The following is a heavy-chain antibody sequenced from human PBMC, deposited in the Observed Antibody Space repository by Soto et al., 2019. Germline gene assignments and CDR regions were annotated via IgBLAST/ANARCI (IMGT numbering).Heavy chain of an antibody. CDR3: ARVVPGAEAWFGP. D-gene: IGHD2-2*01. CDR1: GYTFSNYG. CDR2: ISLYSDGT. J-gene: IGHJ5*02. V-gene: IGHV1-18*01. Sequence: QVQLVQSGGEVKRPGASVQVSCKTSGYTFSNYGITWVRQAPGQPLEWLGWISLYSDGTNYAQKFQGRVSTTTDTSTTTAYMELRSLRSDDTAVYYCARVVPGAEAWFGPWGQGTLVTVSS.